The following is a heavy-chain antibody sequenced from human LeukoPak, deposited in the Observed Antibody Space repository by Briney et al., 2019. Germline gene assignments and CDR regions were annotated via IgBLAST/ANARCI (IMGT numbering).Heavy chain of an antibody. CDR3: AGAAGTIDSSGYYYASYFDY. CDR2: INHSGST. V-gene: IGHV4-34*01. D-gene: IGHD3-22*01. J-gene: IGHJ4*02. CDR1: GGSFSGYY. Sequence: SETLSLTCAVYGGSFSGYYWSWIRQPPGKGLEWIWEINHSGSTNYNPSLKSRVTISVDTSKNQFSLKLSSVTAADTAVYYCAGAAGTIDSSGYYYASYFDYWGQGTLVTVSS.